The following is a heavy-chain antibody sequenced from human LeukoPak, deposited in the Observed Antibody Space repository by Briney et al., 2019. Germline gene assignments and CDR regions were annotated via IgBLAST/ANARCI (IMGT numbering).Heavy chain of an antibody. CDR2: IIPIFGTA. CDR3: ASSWMAARPAGSFDL. CDR1: GGTFSSYA. D-gene: IGHD6-6*01. Sequence: GASVKVSCKASGGTFSSYAISWVRQAPGQGLEWMGGIIPIFGTANYAQKFQGRVTITTDESTSTAYMELSSLRSEDTAVYYCASSWMAARPAGSFDLWGRGTLVTVSS. V-gene: IGHV1-69*05. J-gene: IGHJ2*01.